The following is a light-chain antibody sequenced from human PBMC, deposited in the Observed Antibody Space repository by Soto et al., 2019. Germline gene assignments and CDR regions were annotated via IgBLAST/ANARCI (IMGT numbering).Light chain of an antibody. CDR2: KAS. CDR3: QQYNSFWT. V-gene: IGKV1-5*03. Sequence: DIQMTQSTSTLSASVGDRVTIASRASKSISSWLAWYQQKPGKAPKLLIYKASSLESGVPSRFSGSGSGTESTLTISSLQPDDFATYYCQQYNSFWTCGQGTKVDIK. J-gene: IGKJ1*01. CDR1: KSISSW.